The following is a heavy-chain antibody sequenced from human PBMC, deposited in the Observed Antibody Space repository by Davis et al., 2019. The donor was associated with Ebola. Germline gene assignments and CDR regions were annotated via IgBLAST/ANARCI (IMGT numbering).Heavy chain of an antibody. CDR3: ARDGDQLLFNGMDV. CDR1: GGTFSSYA. V-gene: IGHV1-18*01. D-gene: IGHD2-2*01. Sequence: ASVKVSCKASGGTFSSYAISWVRQAPGQGLEWMGWISAYNGNTNYAQKLQGRVTMTTDTSTSTAYMELRSLRSDDTAVYYCARDGDQLLFNGMDVWGQGTTVTVSS. J-gene: IGHJ6*02. CDR2: ISAYNGNT.